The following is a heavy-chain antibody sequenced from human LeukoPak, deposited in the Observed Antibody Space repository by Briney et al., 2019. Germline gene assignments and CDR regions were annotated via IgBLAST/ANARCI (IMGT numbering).Heavy chain of an antibody. D-gene: IGHD6-13*01. J-gene: IGHJ4*02. CDR1: GGSISSGGYY. CDR2: IYHSGST. Sequence: PSETLSLTCTVSGGSISSGGYYWSWIRQPPGKGLEWIGYIYHSGSTYYNPSLKSRVPISVDRSKNQFSLKLSSVTAADTAVYYCARERIAAFAFDYWGQGTLVTVSS. CDR3: ARERIAAFAFDY. V-gene: IGHV4-30-2*01.